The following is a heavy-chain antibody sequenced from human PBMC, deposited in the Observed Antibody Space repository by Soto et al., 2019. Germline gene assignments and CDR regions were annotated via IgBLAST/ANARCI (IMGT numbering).Heavy chain of an antibody. CDR1: GFTFSNYA. D-gene: IGHD2-2*01. J-gene: IGHJ5*02. CDR3: AKDPYSGVLVPVAIGFDP. CDR2: ISGSGGSA. Sequence: SLRLSCAASGFTFSNYAMTWVRQGPGKGLEWVSAISGSGGSAYYADSVKGRFTISRDNSKNTLYLQMNSLRADDSGVYYCAKDPYSGVLVPVAIGFDPWGPGTLVTVS. V-gene: IGHV3-23*01.